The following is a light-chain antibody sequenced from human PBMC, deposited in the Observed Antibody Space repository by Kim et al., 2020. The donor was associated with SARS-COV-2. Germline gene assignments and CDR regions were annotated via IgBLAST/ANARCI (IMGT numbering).Light chain of an antibody. CDR2: GAS. V-gene: IGKV3-20*01. J-gene: IGKJ2*01. CDR3: QQYGRSPDT. Sequence: EIVLTQSPGTLSLSPGERGTLSCRASQSVTKNYLAWYQQKPGQTPRLLIYGASSRATGIPDRFSGSGSGTDFTLTISRLEPEDFAVYYCQQYGRSPDTFGQGTKLEI. CDR1: QSVTKNY.